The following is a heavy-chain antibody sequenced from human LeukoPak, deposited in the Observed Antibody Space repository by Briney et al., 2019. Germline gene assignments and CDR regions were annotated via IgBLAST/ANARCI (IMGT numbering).Heavy chain of an antibody. V-gene: IGHV4-34*01. Sequence: SETLSLTCAVYGGSFSGYYWSWIRQPPGKGLEWIGEINHSGSTNYNPSLKSRVTISVDTSKNQFSLKLSSVTAADTAVYFCAREQRGGLSANLGGLFASYYTYYYMDVWGRGTTVTVSS. CDR3: AREQRGGLSANLGGLFASYYTYYYMDV. D-gene: IGHD3-16*01. CDR1: GGSFSGYY. CDR2: INHSGST. J-gene: IGHJ6*03.